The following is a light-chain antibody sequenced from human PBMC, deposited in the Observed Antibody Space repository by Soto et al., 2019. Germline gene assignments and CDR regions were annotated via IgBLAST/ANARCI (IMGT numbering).Light chain of an antibody. CDR2: EVS. CDR1: SSDVGGYNY. V-gene: IGLV2-14*01. J-gene: IGLJ2*01. Sequence: QSALTQPASVSGSPGQSITISCTGTSSDVGGYNYVSWYQQHPGKAPKLMIYEVSNRPSGVSNRFSGSKSGNTASLTISGLQSEDEADYSCSSYRSSVVFGGGTKLTVL. CDR3: SSYRSSVV.